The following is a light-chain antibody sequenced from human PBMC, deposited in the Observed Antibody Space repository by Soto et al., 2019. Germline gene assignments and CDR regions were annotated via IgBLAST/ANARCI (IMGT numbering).Light chain of an antibody. CDR3: QGSYSTS. CDR1: QTTSSW. Sequence: IQMTQSPSTLSGSVGDRVTITCRISQTTSSWLDWYKQKPGKAPKLLIYVASNLQSGVPSRFGSSRSWTDFTLTISSLQPEDIATYYCQGSYSTSFGQGTKVDNK. V-gene: IGKV1-39*01. CDR2: VAS. J-gene: IGKJ1*01.